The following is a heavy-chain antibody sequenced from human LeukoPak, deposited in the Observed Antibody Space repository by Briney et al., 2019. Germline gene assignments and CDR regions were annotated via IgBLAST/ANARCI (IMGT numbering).Heavy chain of an antibody. Sequence: PGRSLRLSCAASGFTFSSYAMYWVRQAPGKGLEWVAVISYDGSNKYYADSVKGRFTISRDNSKNTLYLQMNSLRAEDTAVYYCARDLLGDYIPWGQGTLVTVSS. CDR2: ISYDGSNK. CDR3: ARDLLGDYIP. D-gene: IGHD4-17*01. J-gene: IGHJ5*02. V-gene: IGHV3-30*04. CDR1: GFTFSSYA.